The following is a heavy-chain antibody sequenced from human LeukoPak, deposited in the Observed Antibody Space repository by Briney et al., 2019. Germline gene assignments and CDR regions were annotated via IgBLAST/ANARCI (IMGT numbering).Heavy chain of an antibody. CDR3: TRGTGGNY. Sequence: PGGSLRLSCVAAEFTFGDYAMSWVRQAPGKGMEWVGFIRSKVHGGTTDYAASVKDRLTISRDDSKSIAYLQMNSLKTEDTAVYYCTRGTGGNYWGQGTLVTVSS. CDR2: IRSKVHGGTT. V-gene: IGHV3-49*04. D-gene: IGHD1-14*01. J-gene: IGHJ4*02. CDR1: EFTFGDYA.